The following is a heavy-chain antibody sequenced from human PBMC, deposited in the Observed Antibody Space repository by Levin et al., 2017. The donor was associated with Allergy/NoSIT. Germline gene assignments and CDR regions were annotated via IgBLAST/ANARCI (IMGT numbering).Heavy chain of an antibody. J-gene: IGHJ5*02. V-gene: IGHV4-59*01. Sequence: SQTLSLTCTVSGGSISSYYWSWIRQPPGKGLEWIGYIYYSGSTNYNPSLKSRVTISVDTSKNQFSLKLSSVTAADTAVYYCARDVRYCSGGSCYSNWFDPWGQGTLVTVSS. D-gene: IGHD2-15*01. CDR1: GGSISSYY. CDR2: IYYSGST. CDR3: ARDVRYCSGGSCYSNWFDP.